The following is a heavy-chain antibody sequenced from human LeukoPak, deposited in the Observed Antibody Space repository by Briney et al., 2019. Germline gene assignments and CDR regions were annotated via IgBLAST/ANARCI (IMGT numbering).Heavy chain of an antibody. J-gene: IGHJ6*02. CDR2: MNPNSGNT. CDR3: ARDLGPSSGYYYYYYYYGMDV. CDR1: GYTFTSYD. V-gene: IGHV1-8*01. Sequence: ASVKVSCKASGYTFTSYDINWVRQATGQGLEWMGWMNPNSGNTGYAQKFQGRVTMTRDTSTSTVYMELSSLRSEDTAVYYCARDLGPSSGYYYYYYYYGMDVWGQGTTVTVSS. D-gene: IGHD3-22*01.